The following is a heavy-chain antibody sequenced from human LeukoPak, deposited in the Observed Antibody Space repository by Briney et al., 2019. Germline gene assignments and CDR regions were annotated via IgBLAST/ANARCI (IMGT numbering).Heavy chain of an antibody. D-gene: IGHD4-17*01. CDR2: IYYTGRP. CDR3: ARVTVTTDIWY. CDR1: GYSISSGYY. Sequence: PSETLSLTCTVSGYSISSGYYWGWIRQPPGKGLEWIGSIYYTGRPYYNPSLKSRVTMSVDTSENKFSLKLSSVTAADTAVYYCARVTVTTDIWYWGQGTLVTVSS. V-gene: IGHV4-38-2*02. J-gene: IGHJ4*02.